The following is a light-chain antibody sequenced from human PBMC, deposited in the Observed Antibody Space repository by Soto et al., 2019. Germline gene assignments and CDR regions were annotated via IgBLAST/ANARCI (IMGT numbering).Light chain of an antibody. CDR2: AAS. CDR1: QGISNS. J-gene: IGKJ3*01. V-gene: IGKV1-27*01. Sequence: DIQMTQSPSSLSASVGDRVTITCRASQGISNSLAWYQQRPGKVPKLLIYAASTLQSGVPSRFSGSGSGTDFTLTISSLQPEDDATYKCQKYNSALPTFGPGTKVDIE. CDR3: QKYNSALPT.